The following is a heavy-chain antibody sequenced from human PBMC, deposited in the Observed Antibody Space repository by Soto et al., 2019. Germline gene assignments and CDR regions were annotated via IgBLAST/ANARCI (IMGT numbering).Heavy chain of an antibody. J-gene: IGHJ4*02. V-gene: IGHV3-7*01. CDR2: IKFDGSEK. Sequence: EVQLVESGGGLVQPGGSLRLSCAASGFTFSGYWMSWVRQAPGKGLEWVANIKFDGSEKYYVDSLKGRFIISRDNTKNTLSLQMNSMRVEATAVYYCARDDGWNNVLVPPATQNHYFDYWGPGTWVTVSS. D-gene: IGHD2-2*01. CDR3: ARDDGWNNVLVPPATQNHYFDY. CDR1: GFTFSGYW.